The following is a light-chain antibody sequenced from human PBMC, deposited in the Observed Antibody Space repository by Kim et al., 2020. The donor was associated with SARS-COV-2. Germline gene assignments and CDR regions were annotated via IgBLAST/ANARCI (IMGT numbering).Light chain of an antibody. Sequence: QSALTQPASVSGSPGQSITISCTGTSSDVGGYKYVSWYQQHPGKAPKLMIYDVSKRPSGVSNRFSGSKSGNTASLTISGLQAEDEADYYCSSYTSSSTLVFGGGTQLTVL. V-gene: IGLV2-14*01. J-gene: IGLJ2*01. CDR2: DVS. CDR1: SSDVGGYKY. CDR3: SSYTSSSTLV.